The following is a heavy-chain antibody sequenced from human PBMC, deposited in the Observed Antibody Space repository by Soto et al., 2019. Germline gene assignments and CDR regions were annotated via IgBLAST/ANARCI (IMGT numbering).Heavy chain of an antibody. CDR2: ITTDKGKT. V-gene: IGHV1-18*01. CDR1: GYTFTNYG. Sequence: QVQLVQSGPEVKKPGASVKVSCKTSGYTFTNYGISWVRQAPGQGLEWMGWITTDKGKTTYAQKFXARXTXSTDTSTSTAYMELRSLSSDDTAMYYCANRSPAFDYWGQGTLVTVSS. J-gene: IGHJ4*02. CDR3: ANRSPAFDY.